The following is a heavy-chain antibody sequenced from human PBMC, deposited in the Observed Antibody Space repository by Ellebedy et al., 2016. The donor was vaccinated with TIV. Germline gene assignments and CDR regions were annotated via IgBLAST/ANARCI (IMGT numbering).Heavy chain of an antibody. Sequence: GGSLRLXXTASGFTFGDYAMSWFRQAPGKGLEWVGFIRSKAYGGTTEYAASVKGRFTISRDDSKSIAYLQMNSLKTEDTAVYYCTRDLDYGRVRGTRAAYYYYGMDVWGQGTTVTVSS. D-gene: IGHD4-17*01. CDR3: TRDLDYGRVRGTRAAYYYYGMDV. V-gene: IGHV3-49*03. CDR2: IRSKAYGGTT. J-gene: IGHJ6*02. CDR1: GFTFGDYA.